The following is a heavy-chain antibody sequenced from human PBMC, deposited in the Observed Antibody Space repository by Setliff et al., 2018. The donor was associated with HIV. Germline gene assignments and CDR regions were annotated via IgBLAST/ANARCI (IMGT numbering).Heavy chain of an antibody. V-gene: IGHV4-39*01. CDR2: INLSRST. CDR1: GGSVTNTKSY. J-gene: IGHJ1*01. CDR3: ARAGYHGSISYWEYFHY. Sequence: SETLSLTCTVSGGSVTNTKSYWSWIRQPPGKGLEWIGEINLSRSTNYNPSLKSRVTISVDTSKNQFSLKLSSVTAADAAVYYCARAGYHGSISYWEYFHYWGQGTLVTVSS. D-gene: IGHD3-22*01.